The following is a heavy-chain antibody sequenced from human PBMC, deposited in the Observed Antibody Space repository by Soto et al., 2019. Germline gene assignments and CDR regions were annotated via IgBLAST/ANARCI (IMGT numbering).Heavy chain of an antibody. V-gene: IGHV1-3*01. CDR1: GYTFTSYA. Sequence: ASVKVSCKSSGYTFTSYAIRWVRQAPGQRLEWMGWINAGNGNTKYSQNFQGRVTITRDTSASTAYMELSSLRSEDTAVYYCARVRSSGWYFDYWGQGTLVTVSS. D-gene: IGHD6-19*01. CDR2: INAGNGNT. J-gene: IGHJ4*02. CDR3: ARVRSSGWYFDY.